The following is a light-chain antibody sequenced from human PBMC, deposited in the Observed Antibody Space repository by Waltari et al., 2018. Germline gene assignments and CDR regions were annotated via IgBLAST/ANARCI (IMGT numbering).Light chain of an antibody. Sequence: QSALTQPASVSGSPGQSITISCTGTSSDTGDPNFVSWYQHPPGQAPKPILYEVTNRPSGVSNRFSGSKSGNTASLTISGLQAEDEADYYCSSFTTNSPPYVFGTGTEVTVL. CDR2: EVT. V-gene: IGLV2-14*01. CDR3: SSFTTNSPPYV. CDR1: SSDTGDPNF. J-gene: IGLJ1*01.